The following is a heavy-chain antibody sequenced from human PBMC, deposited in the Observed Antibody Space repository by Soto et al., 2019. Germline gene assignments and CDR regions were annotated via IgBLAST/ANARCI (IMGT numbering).Heavy chain of an antibody. Sequence: QVQLVESGGDLVKPGGSLRLSCAASGFTFSDYYMSWIRQAPGKGLEWVSYISSSGSTIFYADSVKGRFTSSRDNAKNSLYLQMNSLIAEDTAVYYCARGVALAYVMDVWGQGTTVTVSS. D-gene: IGHD2-15*01. V-gene: IGHV3-11*01. CDR1: GFTFSDYY. CDR3: ARGVALAYVMDV. CDR2: ISSSGSTI. J-gene: IGHJ6*02.